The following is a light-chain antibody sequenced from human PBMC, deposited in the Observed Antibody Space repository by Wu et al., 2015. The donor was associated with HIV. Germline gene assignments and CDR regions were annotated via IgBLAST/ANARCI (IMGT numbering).Light chain of an antibody. CDR3: QQRSNWPSNS. V-gene: IGKV3-11*01. CDR1: QSINKY. J-gene: IGKJ2*03. Sequence: EIVLTQSPATLSLSPGERATLSCRASQSINKYLAWYQQKPGQAPRLLIYDASNRATGIPARIRGSGSGTDFNLTISSLEPEDFAVYYCQQRSNWPSNSFGQGTKLEI. CDR2: DAS.